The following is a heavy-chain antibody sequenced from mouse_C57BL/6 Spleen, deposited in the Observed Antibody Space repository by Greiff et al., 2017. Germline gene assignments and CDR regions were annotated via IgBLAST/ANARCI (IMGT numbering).Heavy chain of an antibody. J-gene: IGHJ4*01. CDR2: IFPGSGST. CDR3: ASYYDYDGAMDY. Sequence: VQLQQSGPELVKPGASVKISCKASGYTFTDYYINWVKQRPGQGLEWIGWIFPGSGSTYSNEKFKGKATLTVDKSSSTAYMLLSSLTSEDSAVYFCASYYDYDGAMDYWGQGTSVTVSS. D-gene: IGHD2-4*01. V-gene: IGHV1-75*01. CDR1: GYTFTDYY.